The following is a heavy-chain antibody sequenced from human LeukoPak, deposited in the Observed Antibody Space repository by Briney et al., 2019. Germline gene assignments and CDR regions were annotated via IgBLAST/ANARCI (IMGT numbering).Heavy chain of an antibody. Sequence: SVKVSCKTSGGTFSSYAISWVRQATGQGLEWMGGIIPIFGTANYARKFQGRVTITADKSTSTAYMELSSLRSEDTAVYYCARERGCSSTSCPYYFDYWGQGTLVTVSS. CDR2: IIPIFGTA. D-gene: IGHD2-2*01. V-gene: IGHV1-69*06. CDR3: ARERGCSSTSCPYYFDY. CDR1: GGTFSSYA. J-gene: IGHJ4*02.